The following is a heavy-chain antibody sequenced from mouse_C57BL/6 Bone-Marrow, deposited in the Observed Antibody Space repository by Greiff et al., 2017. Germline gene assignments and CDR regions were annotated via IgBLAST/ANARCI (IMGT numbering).Heavy chain of an antibody. CDR1: GFNIKDDY. D-gene: IGHD2-3*01. V-gene: IGHV14-4*01. J-gene: IGHJ2*01. CDR3: SSFDGNYFDF. Sequence: VQLQHSGAELVRPGASVKLSCTASGFNIKDDYIHWVKQRPEQGLEWIGWIDPEIGDTEYAPKFQGKANITSDTSSNTAYLQLSSRTSENTAVYYCSSFDGNYFDFWGQGTPLTVAS. CDR2: IDPEIGDT.